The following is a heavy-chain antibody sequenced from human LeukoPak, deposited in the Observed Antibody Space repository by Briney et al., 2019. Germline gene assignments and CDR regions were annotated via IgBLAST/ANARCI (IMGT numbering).Heavy chain of an antibody. D-gene: IGHD3-22*01. CDR3: ARHGGASVIVGFLHAFDI. Sequence: SETLSLTCTVSGGSTTSYYWSWIRQPPGKGLEWIGYIYYSGSSNYNLSLKSRVTISVDTSKNQFSLKPTSVTAADTAVYYCARHGGASVIVGFLHAFDIWGQGTMVTVSS. CDR1: GGSTTSYY. J-gene: IGHJ3*02. V-gene: IGHV4-59*08. CDR2: IYYSGSS.